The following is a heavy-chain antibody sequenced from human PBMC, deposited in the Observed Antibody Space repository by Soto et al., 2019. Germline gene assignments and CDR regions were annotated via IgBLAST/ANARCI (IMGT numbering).Heavy chain of an antibody. CDR1: GFTFSSYA. V-gene: IGHV3-23*01. CDR3: AKDRNRYSLLLSNWFDP. D-gene: IGHD3-10*01. Sequence: GGSLRLSCAASGFTFSSYAMSWVRQAPGKGLEWVSAISGSGGSTYYADSVKGRFTISRDNSKNTLYLQMNSLRAEDTAVYYCAKDRNRYSLLLSNWFDPWGQGTLVTVSS. J-gene: IGHJ5*02. CDR2: ISGSGGST.